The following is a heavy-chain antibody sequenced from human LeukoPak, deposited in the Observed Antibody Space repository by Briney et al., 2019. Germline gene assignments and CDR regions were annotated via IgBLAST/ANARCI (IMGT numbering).Heavy chain of an antibody. Sequence: PGGTLRLSCAASGFTFTNYAMSWVRQAPGKGLEWVSAISGSGGNTYYADSVKGRFTISRDNSKNTLYLQMNSMRAEDTAVYYCAKDRVPLYGDLINWFDPWGQGTLVTVSS. CDR2: ISGSGGNT. J-gene: IGHJ5*02. CDR1: GFTFTNYA. V-gene: IGHV3-23*01. CDR3: AKDRVPLYGDLINWFDP. D-gene: IGHD4-17*01.